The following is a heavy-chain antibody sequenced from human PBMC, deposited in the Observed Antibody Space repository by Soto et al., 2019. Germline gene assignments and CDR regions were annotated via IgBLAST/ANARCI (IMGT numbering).Heavy chain of an antibody. CDR3: AKGSRMWTPDY. V-gene: IGHV1-3*01. J-gene: IGHJ4*02. CDR2: IAPGNGNT. D-gene: IGHD2-21*01. CDR1: GYTFTDYA. Sequence: QVQLVQSGAEVKKPGASLKVFCKASGYTFTDYAIHWVRQAPGQRLELMGWIAPGNGNTKYSQNFQGRVTITRDTSATTAYMELSSLRSEDTAVYYCAKGSRMWTPDYWGQGNLVTVS.